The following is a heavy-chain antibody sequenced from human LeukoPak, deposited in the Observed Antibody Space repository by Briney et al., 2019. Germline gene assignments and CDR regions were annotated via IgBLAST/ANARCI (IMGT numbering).Heavy chain of an antibody. J-gene: IGHJ4*02. V-gene: IGHV5-51*01. Sequence: GESLQISCKVSGYRFITHWIGWARQLPGKGLEWMAIINPGDSDNRYSPSFQGQVTISADKSINTAYLQWSSLKASDTAIYYCARRRAAYGDYFDQWGQGTLVTVSS. CDR1: GYRFITHW. CDR2: INPGDSDN. CDR3: ARRRAAYGDYFDQ. D-gene: IGHD2-21*01.